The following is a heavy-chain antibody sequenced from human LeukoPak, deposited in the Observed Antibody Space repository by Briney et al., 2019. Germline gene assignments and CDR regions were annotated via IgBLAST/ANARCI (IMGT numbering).Heavy chain of an antibody. J-gene: IGHJ4*02. V-gene: IGHV3-21*01. CDR3: ARDFPRSGSYFAGDISGLFDY. CDR1: GFTFRSYS. D-gene: IGHD3-10*01. CDR2: ISSSSSYI. Sequence: GGSLRLSCAVSGFTFRSYSMNWVRQAPGKGLEWVSSISSSSSYIYYADSVKGRFTISRDNAKNSLYLQMNSLRAGDTAVYYCARDFPRSGSYFAGDISGLFDYWGQGTLVTVSS.